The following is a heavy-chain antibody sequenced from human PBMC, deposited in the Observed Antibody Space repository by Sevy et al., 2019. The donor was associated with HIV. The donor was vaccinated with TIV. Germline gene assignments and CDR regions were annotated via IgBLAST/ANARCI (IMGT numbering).Heavy chain of an antibody. J-gene: IGHJ4*02. CDR3: ARDPTAPVDPTFFDY. D-gene: IGHD2-2*01. V-gene: IGHV3-48*02. CDR2: ISSSSGTI. Sequence: GGSLSLSCAASGFTFSSYAMNWVRRAPGKGLEWVSYISSSSGTIYYADSVKGRFTISRDNAENSLYLQMDGLRDEDTAVYYCARDPTAPVDPTFFDYWGQGTLVTVSS. CDR1: GFTFSSYA.